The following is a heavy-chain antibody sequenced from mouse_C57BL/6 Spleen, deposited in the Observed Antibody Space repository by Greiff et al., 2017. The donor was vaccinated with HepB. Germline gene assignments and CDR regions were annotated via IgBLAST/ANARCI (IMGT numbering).Heavy chain of an antibody. Sequence: QVQLQQSGPELVKPGASVKISCKASGYAFSSSWMNWVKQRPGKGLEWIGRIYPGDGDTNYNGKFKGKATLTADKASSTAYMQLSSLTSEDSAVYFCAREGSTMVTTGPSYYAMDYWGQGTSVTVSS. D-gene: IGHD2-2*01. CDR3: AREGSTMVTTGPSYYAMDY. J-gene: IGHJ4*01. CDR1: GYAFSSSW. V-gene: IGHV1-82*01. CDR2: IYPGDGDT.